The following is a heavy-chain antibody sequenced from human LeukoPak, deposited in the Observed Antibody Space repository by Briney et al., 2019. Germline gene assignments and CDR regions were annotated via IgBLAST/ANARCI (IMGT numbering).Heavy chain of an antibody. J-gene: IGHJ4*02. V-gene: IGHV3-53*01. D-gene: IGHD1-26*01. CDR3: ARLLVGAEDY. CDR1: GFTVSSNY. Sequence: GGSLRLSCAASGFTVSSNYMSWVRQAPGKGLEWVSVIYSGGSTYYADSVKGRFTISRDNSKNTLYLPMNSLRAEDTAVYYCARLLVGAEDYWGQGTLVTVSS. CDR2: IYSGGST.